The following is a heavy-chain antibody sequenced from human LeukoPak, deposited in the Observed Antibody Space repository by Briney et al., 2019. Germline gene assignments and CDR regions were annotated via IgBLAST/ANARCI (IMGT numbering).Heavy chain of an antibody. V-gene: IGHV1-69*05. J-gene: IGHJ3*02. Sequence: SVKVSCKASGGTFSSYAISWVRQAPGQGLEWMGGIIPIFGTANYAQKFQGRVTMTRDTSTSTVYMELSSLRSEDTAVYYCARARYSYGFDAFDIWGQGTMVTVSS. CDR2: IIPIFGTA. D-gene: IGHD5-18*01. CDR3: ARARYSYGFDAFDI. CDR1: GGTFSSYA.